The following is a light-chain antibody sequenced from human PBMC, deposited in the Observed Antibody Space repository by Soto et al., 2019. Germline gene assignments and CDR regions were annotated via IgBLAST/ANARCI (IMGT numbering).Light chain of an antibody. Sequence: DIQMTQSPSSLSASVGDRVTITCRASQDISNYLAWFQQKPGKVPQLLIYSESTFQSGVPSRYSGSGYGTAFTRSISNLQPEYVATYDCLNHNSAPWTVGHGTKEEIK. J-gene: IGKJ1*01. CDR1: QDISNY. V-gene: IGKV1-27*01. CDR2: SES. CDR3: LNHNSAPWT.